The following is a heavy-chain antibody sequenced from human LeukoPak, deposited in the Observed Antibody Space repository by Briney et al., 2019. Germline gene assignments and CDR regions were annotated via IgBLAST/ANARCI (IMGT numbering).Heavy chain of an antibody. D-gene: IGHD5-12*01. CDR2: INPNSGGT. CDR3: ASTRWLRFPQGHFGWFDP. CDR1: GYTFTGYY. V-gene: IGHV1-2*02. J-gene: IGHJ5*02. Sequence: ASVKVSCKASGYTFTGYYMHWVRQAPGQGLEWMGWINPNSGGTNYAQKFQGRVTVTRDTSISTAYMELSRLRSDDTAVYYCASTRWLRFPQGHFGWFDPWGQGTLVTVSS.